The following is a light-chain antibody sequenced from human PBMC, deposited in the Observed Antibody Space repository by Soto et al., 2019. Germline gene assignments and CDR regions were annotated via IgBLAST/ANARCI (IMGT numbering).Light chain of an antibody. V-gene: IGKV1D-8*01. CDR2: AAF. CDR1: QGISSY. CDR3: QQYYSFPRT. Sequence: RMTPPPSFLFAFHGVRRTNSCXMSQGISSYLAWYQQKPGKAPELLIYAAFTLQSGVPSRFSGSGSGTDFTLTISCLQSEDFATYYCQQYYSFPRTFGQGTKV. J-gene: IGKJ1*01.